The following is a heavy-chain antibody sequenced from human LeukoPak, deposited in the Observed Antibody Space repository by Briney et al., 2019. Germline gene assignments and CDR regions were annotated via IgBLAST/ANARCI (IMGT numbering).Heavy chain of an antibody. D-gene: IGHD3/OR15-3a*01. CDR2: TFYTGRT. CDR3: ARRRHNFDFYDV. J-gene: IGHJ3*01. Sequence: PSETLSLTCTVSGDSIISNIHWWDWVRLPPGKGLEWIGATFYTGRTFYSPSLKSRVTISVDTSKNQFSLDLSSATAADTAVYYCARRRHNFDFYDVWGQGTRVTVSS. CDR1: GDSIISNIHW. V-gene: IGHV4-39*01.